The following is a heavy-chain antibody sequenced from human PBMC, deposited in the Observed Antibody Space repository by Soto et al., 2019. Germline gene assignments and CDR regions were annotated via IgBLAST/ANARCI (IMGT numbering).Heavy chain of an antibody. V-gene: IGHV3-23*01. D-gene: IGHD6-13*01. CDR1: GFTFSSYA. Sequence: PGGSLRLSCAASGFTFSSYAMSWVRQAPGKGLEWVSGISGTSSYTYYIDSVKGRFTISRDNSRNTLYLQLNSLRGEDTAVYYCEKSRNIAAAGTSFDYWGQGTLVTVPS. CDR3: EKSRNIAAAGTSFDY. J-gene: IGHJ4*02. CDR2: ISGTSSYT.